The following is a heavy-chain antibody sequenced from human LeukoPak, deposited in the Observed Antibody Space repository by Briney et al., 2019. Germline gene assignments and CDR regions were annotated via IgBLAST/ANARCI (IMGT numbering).Heavy chain of an antibody. CDR1: GFTLSNYA. CDR3: TKDVSENYNIWGSYRSDY. J-gene: IGHJ4*02. CDR2: LTGSGSRP. V-gene: IGHV3-23*01. Sequence: GGSLRLSCAASGFTLSNYAMSWVRQAPGMGLEWVSSLTGSGSRPYYADSVKGRFTVSRDNSKNMLKLQMNSLTVEDTAVYFCTKDVSENYNIWGSYRSDYWGQGTLVTVSS. D-gene: IGHD3-16*02.